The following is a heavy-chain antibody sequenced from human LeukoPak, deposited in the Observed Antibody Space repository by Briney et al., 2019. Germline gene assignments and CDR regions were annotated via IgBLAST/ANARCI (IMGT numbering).Heavy chain of an antibody. CDR1: GFTFSSYA. D-gene: IGHD3-3*01. CDR2: ISGSGGST. Sequence: GGSLRLSCAASGFTFSSYAMSWVRQAPGKGLEWVSAISGSGGSTYYADSVKGRFTISRDNSKNTLYLQMNSLRAEDTAVYYCATNALYYDFWSCYRTGFDYWGQGTLVTVSS. V-gene: IGHV3-23*01. CDR3: ATNALYYDFWSCYRTGFDY. J-gene: IGHJ4*02.